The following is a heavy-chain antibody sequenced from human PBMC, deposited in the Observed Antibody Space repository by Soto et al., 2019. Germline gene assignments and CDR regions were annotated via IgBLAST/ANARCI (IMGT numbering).Heavy chain of an antibody. CDR1: GASISNNY. V-gene: IGHV4-4*07. CDR3: AKKGNDGGWFDP. Sequence: QVHLQESGPGLLKPSETLSLTCTVSGASISNNYWSWLRQSAGKGLEFIGRIYSTGSTIYNPSLKSRVTLSLDTSKNQFSLKLNSVTAADTAVYYCAKKGNDGGWFDPWGQGTLVAVSS. J-gene: IGHJ5*02. D-gene: IGHD1-1*01. CDR2: IYSTGST.